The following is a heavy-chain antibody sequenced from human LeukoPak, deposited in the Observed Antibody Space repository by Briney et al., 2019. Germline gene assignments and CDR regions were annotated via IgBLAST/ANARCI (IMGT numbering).Heavy chain of an antibody. J-gene: IGHJ6*02. CDR1: GYTFTSYD. CDR3: VRVQSGSYARYGMDV. D-gene: IGHD1-26*01. CDR2: MNPNSGST. V-gene: IGHV1-8*01. Sequence: ASVRVSCKSSGYTFTSYDINWVRQAPGQGLEWMGWMNPNSGSTGYAQKFQSRVTMTRSTSISTDYMELSRLRSEDTAVYYCVRVQSGSYARYGMDVWGQGTTVTVSS.